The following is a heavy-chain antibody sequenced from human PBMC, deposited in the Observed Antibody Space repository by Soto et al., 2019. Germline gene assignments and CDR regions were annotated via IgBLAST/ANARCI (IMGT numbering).Heavy chain of an antibody. Sequence: SETLSLTCSVSGGFIANYIWSWIRQPPGKGLEWIGYIYYSGSTYYNPSLKSRVTISVDTSKNQFSLKLSSVTAADTAVYYCARGRDDAFDIWGQGTMVTVSS. CDR1: GGFIANYI. V-gene: IGHV4-59*06. CDR2: IYYSGST. CDR3: ARGRDDAFDI. J-gene: IGHJ3*02.